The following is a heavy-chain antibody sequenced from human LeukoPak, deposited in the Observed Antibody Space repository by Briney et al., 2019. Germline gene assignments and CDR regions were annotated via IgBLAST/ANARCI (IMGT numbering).Heavy chain of an antibody. CDR1: GCSISLYA. D-gene: IGHD6-6*01. CDR3: ASPLEYI. CDR2: IYTTGST. Sequence: SETLSLTCSVSGCSISLYAWSWIRQSAGKGLEWIGRIYTTGSTNYNPSLKSRVTISVDKSKNQFSLRLNSVTGGDTAVYYGASPLEYIWGQGTLVTVSS. J-gene: IGHJ4*02. V-gene: IGHV4-4*07.